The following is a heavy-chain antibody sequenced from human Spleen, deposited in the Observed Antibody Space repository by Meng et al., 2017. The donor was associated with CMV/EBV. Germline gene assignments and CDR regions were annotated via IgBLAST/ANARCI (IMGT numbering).Heavy chain of an antibody. D-gene: IGHD2-2*01. Sequence: GESLKISCAASGFTFSSFWMTWVRQAPGKGLEWVASINEGGSEKYYVDSVKGRFTISRDNSKNTLYLQMNSLRAEDTAVYYCARGGYCSSTSCNGDYWGQGTLVTVSS. CDR2: INEGGSEK. V-gene: IGHV3-7*01. CDR3: ARGGYCSSTSCNGDY. CDR1: GFTFSSFW. J-gene: IGHJ4*02.